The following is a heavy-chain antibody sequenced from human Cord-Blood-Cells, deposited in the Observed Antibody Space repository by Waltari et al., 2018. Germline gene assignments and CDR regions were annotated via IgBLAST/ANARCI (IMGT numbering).Heavy chain of an antibody. J-gene: IGHJ4*02. Sequence: QLQLQESGPGLVKPSETLSLTCTVSGGSISSSSYYWGWIRPPPGKGLEWIGSIYYSGITDYNPTLKSRVTISIDTSKSQFSRRLSSVTAADTAVYYCARHSWASCYDYWGQGTLVTVSS. D-gene: IGHD2-2*01. CDR1: GGSISSSSYY. CDR2: IYYSGIT. V-gene: IGHV4-39*01. CDR3: ARHSWASCYDY.